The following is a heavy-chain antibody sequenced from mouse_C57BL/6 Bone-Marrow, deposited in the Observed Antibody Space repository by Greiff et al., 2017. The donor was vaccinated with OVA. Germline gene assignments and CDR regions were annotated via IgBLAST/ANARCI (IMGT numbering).Heavy chain of an antibody. CDR3: ARVVASPSYYAMDY. V-gene: IGHV2-9-1*01. CDR2: IWTGGGT. D-gene: IGHD1-1*01. CDR1: GFSLTSYA. J-gene: IGHJ4*01. Sequence: VQGVESGPGLVAPSQSLSITCTVSGFSLTSYAISWVRQPPGKGLEWLGVIWTGGGTNYNSALKSRLSISKDNSKSQVFLKMNSLQTDDTARYYCARVVASPSYYAMDYWGQGTSVTVSS.